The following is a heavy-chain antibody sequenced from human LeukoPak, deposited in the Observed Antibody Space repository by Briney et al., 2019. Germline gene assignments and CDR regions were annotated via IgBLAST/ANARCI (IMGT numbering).Heavy chain of an antibody. Sequence: SETLSLTCTVSGGSISSSSYYWGWIRQPPGKGLEWIGSIYYSGSTYYNPSLKSRVTISVDTSKNQFSLKLSSVTAADTAVYYCARGIAVAGPLSYYYYYYMDVWGKGTTVTVSS. CDR1: GGSISSSSYY. D-gene: IGHD6-19*01. CDR2: IYYSGST. V-gene: IGHV4-39*01. CDR3: ARGIAVAGPLSYYYYYYMDV. J-gene: IGHJ6*03.